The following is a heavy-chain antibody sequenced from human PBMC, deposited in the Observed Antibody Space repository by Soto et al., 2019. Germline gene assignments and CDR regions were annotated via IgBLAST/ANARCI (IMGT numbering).Heavy chain of an antibody. CDR2: ISAYDGNP. CDR1: GYTFTSYS. V-gene: IGHV1-18*01. D-gene: IGHD4-17*01. CDR3: ARDVPTVTTGGPDY. Sequence: QVQLVQSGTDLKKPGASVTVSCKASGYTFTSYSITWVRQAPGQGLEWLGWISAYDGNPKYAQKFQGRVTMTTDTSATTDYRELRSLTSDDTAVYYCARDVPTVTTGGPDYWGPGTLVTVSS. J-gene: IGHJ4*02.